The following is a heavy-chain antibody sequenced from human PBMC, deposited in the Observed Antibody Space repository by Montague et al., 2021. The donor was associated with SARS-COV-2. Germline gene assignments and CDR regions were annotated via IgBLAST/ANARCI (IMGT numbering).Heavy chain of an antibody. CDR3: ARALSASYSVGGDSFDI. CDR2: ISTSSLYI. D-gene: IGHD5/OR15-5a*01. V-gene: IGHV3-21*01. Sequence: YRRLSFSASGFTFSKYSMNWVRQAPGKGLEWVSSISTSSLYIYYSASVKGRFTISRANAKNSLFLQMDSLRAEDTAVYYCARALSASYSVGGDSFDIWGQGTMVTVSS. J-gene: IGHJ3*02. CDR1: GFTFSKYS.